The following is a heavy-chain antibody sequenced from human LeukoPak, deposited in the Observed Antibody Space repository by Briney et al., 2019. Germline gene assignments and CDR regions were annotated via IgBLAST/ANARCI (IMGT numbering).Heavy chain of an antibody. Sequence: PSETLSLTCTVSGYSISSGYYWGWIRQPPGKGLEWIGSISHSGSTYYNPSLKSRVSISVDTSKSQFSLRLSSVTAADTAVYYCARGTEDYYGSGSYFDYWGQGTLVTVSS. CDR1: GYSISSGYY. V-gene: IGHV4-38-2*02. CDR2: ISHSGST. CDR3: ARGTEDYYGSGSYFDY. D-gene: IGHD3-10*01. J-gene: IGHJ4*02.